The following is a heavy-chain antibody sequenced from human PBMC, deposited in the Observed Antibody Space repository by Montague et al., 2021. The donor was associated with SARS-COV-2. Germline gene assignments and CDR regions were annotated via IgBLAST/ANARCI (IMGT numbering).Heavy chain of an antibody. CDR3: GRGGWDLGACDI. CDR2: GST. D-gene: IGHD6-19*01. V-gene: IGHV4-4*07. Sequence: GSTNYNPSLKSRVTMSVYMSKNQFSLKLSSVTAAYTAVYYCGRGGWDLGACDIWGQGTMV. J-gene: IGHJ3*02.